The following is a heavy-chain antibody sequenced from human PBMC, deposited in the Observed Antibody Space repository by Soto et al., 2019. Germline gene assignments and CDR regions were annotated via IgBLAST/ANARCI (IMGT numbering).Heavy chain of an antibody. J-gene: IGHJ5*02. CDR3: ARIRLGGKLPSYNWFDP. CDR2: IIPIFGTA. Sequence: QVQLVQSGAEVKKPGSSVKVSCKASGGTLRSYAISWVRQAPGQGLEWMGGIIPIFGTANYAQKFQGRVTIIADESTSTAYTELTNLKSEDTAVYYLARIRLGGKLPSYNWFDPGCQGNLVTVSS. CDR1: GGTLRSYA. D-gene: IGHD3-16*02. V-gene: IGHV1-69*01.